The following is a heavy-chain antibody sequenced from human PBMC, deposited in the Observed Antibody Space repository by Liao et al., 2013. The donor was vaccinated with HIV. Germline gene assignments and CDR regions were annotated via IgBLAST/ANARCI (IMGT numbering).Heavy chain of an antibody. D-gene: IGHD3-10*01. V-gene: IGHV4-61*02. CDR2: IYTSGST. Sequence: QVQLQESGPGLVKPSQTLSLTCTVSGGSISSGSYYWSWIRQPAGKGLEWIGRIYTSGSTNYNPSLKSRVTISVDTSKNQFSLKLSSVTAADTAVYYCAREPITMVRGVWGWGQGTLVTVSS. CDR3: AREPITMVRGVWG. J-gene: IGHJ4*02. CDR1: GGSISSGSYY.